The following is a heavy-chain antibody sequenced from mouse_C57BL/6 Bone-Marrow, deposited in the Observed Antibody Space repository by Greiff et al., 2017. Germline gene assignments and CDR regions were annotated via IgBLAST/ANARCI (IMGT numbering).Heavy chain of an antibody. CDR1: GFTFSSYG. V-gene: IGHV5-6*01. Sequence: EVQLQESGGDLVKPGGSLKLSCAASGFTFSSYGMSWVRQTPDKRLVWVATISSGGSYTYYPDSVKGRFPISRDNAKNPLYLQMSSLKSEDTAMYYCARQGGGFDYWGQGTTLTVSS. CDR3: ARQGGGFDY. CDR2: ISSGGSYT. J-gene: IGHJ2*01.